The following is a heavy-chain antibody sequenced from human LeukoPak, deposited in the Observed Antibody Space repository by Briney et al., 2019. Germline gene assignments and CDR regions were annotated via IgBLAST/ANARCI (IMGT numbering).Heavy chain of an antibody. Sequence: GGSLRLSCAASGFTFSSYSMNWARQAPGKGLEWVSSISSSSSYIYYADSVKGRFTISRDNAKNSLYLQMNSLRAEDTAVYYCARDPPILGSGWYEDYWGQGTLVTVSS. CDR2: ISSSSSYI. CDR1: GFTFSSYS. D-gene: IGHD6-19*01. CDR3: ARDPPILGSGWYEDY. J-gene: IGHJ4*02. V-gene: IGHV3-21*01.